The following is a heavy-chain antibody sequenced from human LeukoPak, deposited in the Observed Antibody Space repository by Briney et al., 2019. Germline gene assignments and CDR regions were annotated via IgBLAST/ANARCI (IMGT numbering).Heavy chain of an antibody. Sequence: GGSLRLSCVASGFTFSSYEINWVRQAPGKGLEWVSYISSTSGSTIYYADSVKGRFTISRDNAKNSVYLQMNSLRAEDTAVYCCARRYCSSTSCLLDYWGQGTLVTVSS. CDR2: ISSTSGSTI. D-gene: IGHD2-2*01. J-gene: IGHJ4*02. V-gene: IGHV3-48*03. CDR3: ARRYCSSTSCLLDY. CDR1: GFTFSSYE.